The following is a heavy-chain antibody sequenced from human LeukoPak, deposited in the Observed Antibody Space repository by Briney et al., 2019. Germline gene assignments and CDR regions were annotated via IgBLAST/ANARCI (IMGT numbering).Heavy chain of an antibody. Sequence: ASVKVSCKASGYTFTGYYMHWVRRAPAQGLEWMGWINPNSGGTNYAQKFQGRVTMTRDTSISTAYMELSRLRSDDTAVYYCARPNFWSGYYPTHDAFDIWGQGTMVTVSS. CDR2: INPNSGGT. V-gene: IGHV1-2*02. J-gene: IGHJ3*02. CDR3: ARPNFWSGYYPTHDAFDI. CDR1: GYTFTGYY. D-gene: IGHD3-3*01.